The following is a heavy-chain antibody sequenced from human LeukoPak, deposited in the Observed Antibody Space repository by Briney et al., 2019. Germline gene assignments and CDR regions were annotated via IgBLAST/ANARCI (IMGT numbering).Heavy chain of an antibody. Sequence: PGRSLRLSCAASGFTLSSYAMHWVRQAPGKGLEWVAVISYDGSNKYYADSVKGRFTISRDNSKNTLYLQMNSLRAEDTAVYYCARDRGDRWDYWGQGTLVTVSS. J-gene: IGHJ4*02. D-gene: IGHD3-10*01. CDR1: GFTLSSYA. CDR3: ARDRGDRWDY. CDR2: ISYDGSNK. V-gene: IGHV3-30-3*01.